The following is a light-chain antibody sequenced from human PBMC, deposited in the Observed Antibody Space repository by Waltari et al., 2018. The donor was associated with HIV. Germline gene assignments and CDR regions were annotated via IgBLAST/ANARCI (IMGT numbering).Light chain of an antibody. CDR3: AAWDDSRRGV. V-gene: IGLV1-47*01. Sequence: QSVLTQPPSAPGTPGQRVTISCSGSGSNIGSNYVYWYQHLPGTAPKLLIYRNNQRPSGVPDRFSGSKSGTSASLAISGLRSEDEADYYCAAWDDSRRGVFGGGTKLTVL. CDR2: RNN. CDR1: GSNIGSNY. J-gene: IGLJ2*01.